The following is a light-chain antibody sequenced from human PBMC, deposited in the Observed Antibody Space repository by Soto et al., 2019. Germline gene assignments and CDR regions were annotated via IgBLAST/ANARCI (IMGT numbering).Light chain of an antibody. CDR3: QQRSNWPRGT. J-gene: IGKJ2*01. CDR1: QSVGSY. CDR2: DAS. Sequence: EIVLTQSPATLSLSPGERATLSCRASQSVGSYLCWYQHKPGQAPRLLIYDASNRAPGIPARFSGSGSGTDFTLTISSLEPEDFAVYYCQQRSNWPRGTFGQGTKLEIK. V-gene: IGKV3-11*01.